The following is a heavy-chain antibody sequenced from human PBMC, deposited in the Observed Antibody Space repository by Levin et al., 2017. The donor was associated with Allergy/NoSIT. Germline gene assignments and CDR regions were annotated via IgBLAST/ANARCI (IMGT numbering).Heavy chain of an antibody. V-gene: IGHV4-59*01. J-gene: IGHJ3*02. Sequence: SETLSLTCTVSGGSIGYYYWNWIRQPPGKGLEWIGYIYYSGSTNYSPSLKSRLTISVDTSKNQFSLKLSSVTAADTAVYYCARNYDILTGAFDIWGQGAMVTVSS. CDR3: ARNYDILTGAFDI. D-gene: IGHD3-9*01. CDR2: IYYSGST. CDR1: GGSIGYYY.